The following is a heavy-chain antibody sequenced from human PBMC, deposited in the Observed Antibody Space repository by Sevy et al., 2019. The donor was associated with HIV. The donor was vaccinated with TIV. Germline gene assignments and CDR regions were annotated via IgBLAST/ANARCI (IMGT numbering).Heavy chain of an antibody. D-gene: IGHD1-1*01. Sequence: GGSLRLSCAASGFTFSYFSMHWVRQAPGKGLEWVATISYEANNDNYADSVKGRFTISRDNSKNTLYLPMNNLRANDTAVYFCALERLTSNVAEYFHNWGQGTLVTVSS. CDR1: GFTFSYFS. CDR2: ISYEANND. V-gene: IGHV3-30-3*01. J-gene: IGHJ1*01. CDR3: ALERLTSNVAEYFHN.